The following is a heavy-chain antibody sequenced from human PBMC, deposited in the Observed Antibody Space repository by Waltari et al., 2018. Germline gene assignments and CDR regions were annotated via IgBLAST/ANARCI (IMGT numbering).Heavy chain of an antibody. CDR1: GGSFSGYY. CDR3: ARGYTSEGGYCSGGSCYHFDY. CDR2: INHSGST. J-gene: IGHJ4*02. D-gene: IGHD2-15*01. V-gene: IGHV4-34*01. Sequence: QVQLQQWGAGLLKPSETLSLTCAVYGGSFSGYYWSWIRQPPGKGGEWIGEINHSGSTNYNPSPKSRVTISVDTSKNQFSLKLSSVTAADTAVYYCARGYTSEGGYCSGGSCYHFDYWGQGTLVTVSS.